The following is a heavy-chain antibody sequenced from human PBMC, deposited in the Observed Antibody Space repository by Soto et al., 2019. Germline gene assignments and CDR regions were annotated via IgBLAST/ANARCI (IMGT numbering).Heavy chain of an antibody. CDR2: IYYSGST. D-gene: IGHD1-1*01. Sequence: KPSETLSLTGTVSGGSISSGDYYWSWNRQPPGKGLEWIGYIYYSGSTYYNPSLKSRVTISVDTSKNQFSLKLSSVTAADTAVYYCASMSYKSGVYYYYYYGMDVWGQGTTVTVSS. J-gene: IGHJ6*02. CDR3: ASMSYKSGVYYYYYYGMDV. V-gene: IGHV4-30-4*01. CDR1: GGSISSGDYY.